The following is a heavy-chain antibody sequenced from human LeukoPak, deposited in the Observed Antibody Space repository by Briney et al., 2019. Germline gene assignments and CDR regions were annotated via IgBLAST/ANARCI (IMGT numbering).Heavy chain of an antibody. J-gene: IGHJ4*02. CDR1: GFTFRDYS. CDR2: ISSSSDYT. Sequence: GGSLRLSCAASGFTFRDYSMSWIRQAPGKGLEWVSYISSSSDYTSYADSVKGRFTISRDTAKNSLYLQMNSLRAEDTAVYYCVRAYCSGGSCYPFDYWGQGTLVTVSS. CDR3: VRAYCSGGSCYPFDY. D-gene: IGHD2-15*01. V-gene: IGHV3-11*06.